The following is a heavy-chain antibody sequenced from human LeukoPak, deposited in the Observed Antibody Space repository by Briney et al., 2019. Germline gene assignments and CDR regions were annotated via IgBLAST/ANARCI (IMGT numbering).Heavy chain of an antibody. J-gene: IGHJ4*02. CDR2: VSGSGAIA. CDR3: AKDRSIGTYYTFDS. V-gene: IGHV3-23*01. Sequence: GGSLRLSCAASGFTFSNYAMTWVRQAPGKGLEWVSAVSGSGAIAYYTDSVKGRFTISRDNSKNTLYLQMSSLTAKDTAVYYCAKDRSIGTYYTFDSWGQGALVTVSS. D-gene: IGHD1-26*01. CDR1: GFTFSNYA.